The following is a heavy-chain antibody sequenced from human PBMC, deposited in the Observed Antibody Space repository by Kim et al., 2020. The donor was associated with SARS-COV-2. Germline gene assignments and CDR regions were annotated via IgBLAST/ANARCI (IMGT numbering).Heavy chain of an antibody. CDR2: ISSSSSYI. Sequence: GGSLRLSCAASGFTFSSYSMNWVRQAPGKGLEWVSSISSSSSYIYYADSVKGRFTISRDNAKNSLYLQMNSLRAEDTAVYYCARIVGWDTIFGVDGPDWFDPWGQGTLVTVSS. D-gene: IGHD3-3*01. CDR3: ARIVGWDTIFGVDGPDWFDP. J-gene: IGHJ5*02. CDR1: GFTFSSYS. V-gene: IGHV3-21*01.